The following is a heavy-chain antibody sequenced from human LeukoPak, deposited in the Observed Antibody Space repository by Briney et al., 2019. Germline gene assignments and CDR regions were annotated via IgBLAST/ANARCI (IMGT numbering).Heavy chain of an antibody. V-gene: IGHV4-34*01. J-gene: IGHJ5*02. CDR3: ARMPGYYDFWSGYYSNWFDP. Sequence: PSETLSLTCAVYGGSFGGYYWSWIRQPPGKGLEWIGEINHSGSTNYNPSLRSRVTISVGTSKNQVSLKLSPVTAADTAVYYCARMPGYYDFWSGYYSNWFDPWGQGTLVTVSS. D-gene: IGHD3-3*01. CDR1: GGSFGGYY. CDR2: INHSGST.